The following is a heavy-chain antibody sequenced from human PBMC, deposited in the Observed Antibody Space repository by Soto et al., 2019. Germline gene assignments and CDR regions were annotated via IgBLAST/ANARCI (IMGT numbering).Heavy chain of an antibody. CDR2: IYYSGST. CDR1: GGSISSYY. D-gene: IGHD4-17*01. CDR3: ARTPIYGDYVDY. J-gene: IGHJ4*02. V-gene: IGHV4-59*01. Sequence: PSETLSLTCTVSGGSISSYYWSWIRQPPEKGLEWIGYIYYSGSTNYNPSLKSRVTISVDTSKNQFSLKLCSVTAADTAVYYCARTPIYGDYVDYWGQGTLVTVSS.